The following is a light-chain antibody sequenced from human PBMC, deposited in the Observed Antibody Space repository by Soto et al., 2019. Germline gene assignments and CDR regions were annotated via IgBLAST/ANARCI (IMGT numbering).Light chain of an antibody. CDR3: LQDYMSPLT. Sequence: AIQMTQSPSSLSASVGDRVTITCRASQGIRNDLGWYQQTPGKAPKLLIYSASTLQSGVPSRFSGNGSGTDFTLSISSLQPEDFATYYCLQDYMSPLTFGQGTKVEMK. J-gene: IGKJ1*01. V-gene: IGKV1-6*01. CDR2: SAS. CDR1: QGIRND.